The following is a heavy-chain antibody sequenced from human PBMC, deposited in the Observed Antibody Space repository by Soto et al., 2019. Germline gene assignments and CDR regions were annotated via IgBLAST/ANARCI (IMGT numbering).Heavy chain of an antibody. D-gene: IGHD6-19*01. CDR1: GFTFSSYS. CDR2: ISSSSSYI. Sequence: GGSLRLSCAASGFTFSSYSMNWVRQAPGKGLEWVSSISSSSSYIYYADSVKGRFTISRDNAKNSLYLQMNSLRAEDTAVYYCARDSYSSGWTDAFDIWGQGTMVTVSS. V-gene: IGHV3-21*01. J-gene: IGHJ3*02. CDR3: ARDSYSSGWTDAFDI.